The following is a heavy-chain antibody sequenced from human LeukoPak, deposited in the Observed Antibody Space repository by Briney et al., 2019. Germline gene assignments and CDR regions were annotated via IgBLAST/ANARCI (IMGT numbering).Heavy chain of an antibody. V-gene: IGHV3-72*01. CDR2: TRNKANSYTT. Sequence: GGSLRLSCAASGFTFSDHYMDWVRQAPGKGLEWVGRTRNKANSYTTEYAASVKGRFTISRDDSKNSLYLQMNSLKTEDTAVYYCARVYLYSSGWDSFDYWGQGTLVTVSS. CDR3: ARVYLYSSGWDSFDY. CDR1: GFTFSDHY. J-gene: IGHJ4*02. D-gene: IGHD6-19*01.